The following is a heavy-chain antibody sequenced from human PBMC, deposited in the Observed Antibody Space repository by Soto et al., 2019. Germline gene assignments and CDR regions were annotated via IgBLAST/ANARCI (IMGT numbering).Heavy chain of an antibody. CDR1: GFTLSTYW. J-gene: IGHJ5*02. Sequence: GGSLSLSCAASGFTLSTYWMHWVRQVPGKGLVWVSRISSGGTYTNYADSVKGRFTISRDSARNTLFLQMNYLTGEDTAVYYCARTFVDGMAGFGPWGQGTLVTVSS. V-gene: IGHV3-74*01. D-gene: IGHD2-15*01. CDR3: ARTFVDGMAGFGP. CDR2: ISSGGTYT.